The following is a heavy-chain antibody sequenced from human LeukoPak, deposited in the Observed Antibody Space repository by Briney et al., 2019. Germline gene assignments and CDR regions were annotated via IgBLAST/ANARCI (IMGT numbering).Heavy chain of an antibody. J-gene: IGHJ5*02. CDR2: INLSGST. Sequence: SETLSLTCAVYGGSFSGYYWSWIRQPPGKGLEWIGEINLSGSTNYNPSLKSRVTISVDTSKNQFSLKLSSVTAADTAVYYCASDSSSWYGDWFDPWGQGTLVTVSS. CDR1: GGSFSGYY. V-gene: IGHV4-34*01. CDR3: ASDSSSWYGDWFDP. D-gene: IGHD6-13*01.